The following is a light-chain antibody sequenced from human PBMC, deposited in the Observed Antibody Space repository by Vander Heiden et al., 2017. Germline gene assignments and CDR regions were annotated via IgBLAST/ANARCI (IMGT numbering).Light chain of an antibody. V-gene: IGKV1-5*01. CDR1: QSISSW. Sequence: DIQMTQSPSTLSASVGDRVTITCRASQSISSWLAWYQQKPWKAPKLLIYDASSLESGVPSRFSGSGSGTEFTLTISSRQPDDFAPYYCQQYNSYVVGTFGQGTKVEIK. CDR3: QQYNSYVVGT. CDR2: DAS. J-gene: IGKJ1*01.